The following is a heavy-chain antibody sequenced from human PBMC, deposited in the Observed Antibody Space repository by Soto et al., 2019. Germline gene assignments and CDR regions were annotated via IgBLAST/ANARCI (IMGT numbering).Heavy chain of an antibody. CDR1: GGSISSGGYY. V-gene: IGHV4-31*03. J-gene: IGHJ4*02. Sequence: QVQLQESGPGLVKPLQTLSLTCTVSGGSISSGGYYWSWIRQHPGKGLEWIGYIYYSGSTYYNPSLKSRVTISVDTSKNQFSLKLSSVTAADTAVYYCARDRYKSGYFDYWGQGTLVTVSS. CDR2: IYYSGST. D-gene: IGHD1-20*01. CDR3: ARDRYKSGYFDY.